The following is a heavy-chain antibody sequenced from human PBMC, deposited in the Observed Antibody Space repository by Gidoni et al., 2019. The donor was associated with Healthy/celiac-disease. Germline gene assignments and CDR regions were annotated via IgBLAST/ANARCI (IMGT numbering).Heavy chain of an antibody. Sequence: EVQLLESGGGLVQPGGSLRLSCEASGFTFSSYAMSWVRQAPGKGLEWVSAISGSGGSTYYADAVKGRFTISRDNSKNTLYLQMNSLRAEDTAVYYCAKDLTLTYYDILTGYYPVDYWGQGTLVTVSS. CDR2: ISGSGGST. CDR3: AKDLTLTYYDILTGYYPVDY. D-gene: IGHD3-9*01. CDR1: GFTFSSYA. J-gene: IGHJ4*02. V-gene: IGHV3-23*01.